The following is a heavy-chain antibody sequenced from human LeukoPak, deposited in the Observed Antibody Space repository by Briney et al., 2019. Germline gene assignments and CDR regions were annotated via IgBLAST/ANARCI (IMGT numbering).Heavy chain of an antibody. CDR3: ARTTTSSDMDV. CDR1: GGSISSYY. Sequence: SETLSLTCTVSGGSISSYYWGWIRQPPGKGLEWIGSIYYSGSTYYNPSLKSRVTISVDTSKNQFSLKLSSVTAADTAVYYCARTTTSSDMDVWGKGTTVTVSS. D-gene: IGHD1-1*01. CDR2: IYYSGST. V-gene: IGHV4-39*01. J-gene: IGHJ6*03.